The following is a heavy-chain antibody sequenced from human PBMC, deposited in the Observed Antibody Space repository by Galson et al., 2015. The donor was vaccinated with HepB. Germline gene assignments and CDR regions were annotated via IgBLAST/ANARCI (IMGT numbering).Heavy chain of an antibody. Sequence: SLRLSCAASGFTFSSYAMGWVRQAPGKGLEWVSAISGSGGSTYYADSVKGRFTISRDNSKNTLYLQMNSLRAEDTAVYYCAKDMDRAAGTGNWFDPWGQGTLVTVSS. V-gene: IGHV3-23*01. CDR2: ISGSGGST. CDR1: GFTFSSYA. CDR3: AKDMDRAAGTGNWFDP. D-gene: IGHD6-13*01. J-gene: IGHJ5*02.